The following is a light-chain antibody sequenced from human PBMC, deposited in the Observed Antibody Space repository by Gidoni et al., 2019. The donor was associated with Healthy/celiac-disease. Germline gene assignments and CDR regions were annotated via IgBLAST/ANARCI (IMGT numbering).Light chain of an antibody. V-gene: IGLV2-8*01. CDR1: SSDVGGYNY. Sequence: QSALTQPPSASGSPGQSGTISCTGTSSDVGGYNYVSWYQQHPGKAPQLMIYEVSKRPSGVPDRFSGSKSGNTASLTVSGLQAEDEADYYCSSYAGSNNLFGGGTKLTVL. CDR3: SSYAGSNNL. J-gene: IGLJ2*01. CDR2: EVS.